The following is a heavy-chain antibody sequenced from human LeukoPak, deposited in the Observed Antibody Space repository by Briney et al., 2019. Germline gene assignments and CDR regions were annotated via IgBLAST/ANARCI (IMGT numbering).Heavy chain of an antibody. CDR2: ISSSGSTI. V-gene: IGHV3-11*01. D-gene: IGHD7-27*01. Sequence: PGGSLRLSCAASGCTFSDYYMSWIRQAPGKGLEWVSYISSSGSTIYYADSVKGRFTISRDNAKNSLYLQMNSLRAEDTAVYYCARDPPKPGEDYYYYYYMDVWGKGTTVTVSS. CDR3: ARDPPKPGEDYYYYYYMDV. J-gene: IGHJ6*03. CDR1: GCTFSDYY.